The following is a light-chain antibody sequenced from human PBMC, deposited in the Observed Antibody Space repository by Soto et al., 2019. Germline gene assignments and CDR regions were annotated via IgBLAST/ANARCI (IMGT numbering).Light chain of an antibody. J-gene: IGLJ3*02. Sequence: QSVLTQPPSASGTPGQRVTISCSGSSSNIGSNTVNWYQQLPGTAPKLLIYSNNQRPSGVPDRFSGSNSGNTATLTISRAQAGDEADYYCQVWDSGTARVFGGGTKVTVL. CDR2: SNN. CDR1: SSNIGSNT. V-gene: IGLV1-44*01. CDR3: QVWDSGTARV.